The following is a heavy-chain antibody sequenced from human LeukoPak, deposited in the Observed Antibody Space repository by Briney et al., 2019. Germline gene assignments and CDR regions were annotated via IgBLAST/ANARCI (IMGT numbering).Heavy chain of an antibody. D-gene: IGHD2-2*01. J-gene: IGHJ5*02. CDR1: GGSISSYY. Sequence: SETLSLTCTVSGGSISSYYWSWIRQPAGKGLEWIGRIYTSGSTNYNPSLKSRVTMSVDTSKNQFSLKLSSVTAADTAVYYCARDAGPAAMTNWFDPWGQGTLVTVSS. CDR3: ARDAGPAAMTNWFDP. CDR2: IYTSGST. V-gene: IGHV4-4*07.